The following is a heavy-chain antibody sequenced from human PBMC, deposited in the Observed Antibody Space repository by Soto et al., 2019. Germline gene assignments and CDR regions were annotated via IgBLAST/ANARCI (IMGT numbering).Heavy chain of an antibody. CDR3: ARVGGVAARTFDY. CDR1: GGSISPFY. CDR2: LYYSCNT. J-gene: IGHJ4*02. D-gene: IGHD2-15*01. Sequence: SETLSLTCTVSGGSISPFYWSWVRQPPGKGLEWIGYLYYSCNTNYNPSLKSRVTISVDASKNQVSLRLTSVTAADTAVYYCARVGGVAARTFDYWGQGTVVTVSS. V-gene: IGHV4-59*01.